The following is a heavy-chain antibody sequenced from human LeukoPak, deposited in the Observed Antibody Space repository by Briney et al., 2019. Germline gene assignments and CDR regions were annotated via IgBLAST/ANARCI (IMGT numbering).Heavy chain of an antibody. Sequence: PGGSLRLSCAASGFTFDSYSMSWVRQAPGKGLEWVSYISSSGSTIYYADSVKGRFTISRDNAKNSLYLQMNSLRAEDTAVYYCARESAEAYDYWGQGTLVTVSS. V-gene: IGHV3-48*04. D-gene: IGHD2-15*01. J-gene: IGHJ4*02. CDR2: ISSSGSTI. CDR1: GFTFDSYS. CDR3: ARESAEAYDY.